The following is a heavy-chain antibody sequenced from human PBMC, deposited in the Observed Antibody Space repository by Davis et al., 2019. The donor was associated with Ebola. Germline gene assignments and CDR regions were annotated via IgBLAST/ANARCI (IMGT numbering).Heavy chain of an antibody. Sequence: AASVKVSCKASGYTFNTFAINWVRQAPGQGLEWMGWINTNTGNPTYAQGFAGRLVFSLDTSVSTAHLQISRLEFDDSAVYYCAREKTGYMSPFSWGPKAPRYQYYGMDVWGQGSTVTVSS. D-gene: IGHD6-13*01. CDR3: AREKTGYMSPFSWGPKAPRYQYYGMDV. CDR1: GYTFNTFA. J-gene: IGHJ6*02. CDR2: INTNTGNP. V-gene: IGHV7-4-1*02.